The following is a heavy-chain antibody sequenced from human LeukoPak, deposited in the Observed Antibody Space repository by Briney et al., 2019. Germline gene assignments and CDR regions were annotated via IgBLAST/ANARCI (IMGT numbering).Heavy chain of an antibody. CDR1: GCIFDDYG. CDR3: ARDQYDPSGYYHPNWFGS. CDR2: INWNGGST. V-gene: IGHV3-20*04. J-gene: IGHJ4*02. D-gene: IGHD3-22*01. Sequence: TGGSLRLSCAGSGCIFDDYGMSWVRQAPGKGLEWVSGINWNGGSTGYADSVKGRFTISRDNAKNSLYLQMNSLRAEDTALYYCARDQYDPSGYYHPNWFGSWGQGALVTVSS.